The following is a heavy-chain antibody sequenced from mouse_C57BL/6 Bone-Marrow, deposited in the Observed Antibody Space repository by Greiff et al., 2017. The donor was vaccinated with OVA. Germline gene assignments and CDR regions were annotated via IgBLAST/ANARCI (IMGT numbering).Heavy chain of an antibody. J-gene: IGHJ2*01. D-gene: IGHD1-1*01. CDR2: IDPSDSYT. CDR3: ERERAYYCGSGNPYYFDY. CDR1: GYTFTSYW. Sequence: VQLQQSGAELVMPGASVKLSCKASGYTFTSYWMHWVKQRPGQGLEWIGEIDPSDSYTNYNQKFKGKSTLTVDKVSSTAYMQLSSRTSEDSAVYYCERERAYYCGSGNPYYFDYWGQGTTLTVSS. V-gene: IGHV1-69*01.